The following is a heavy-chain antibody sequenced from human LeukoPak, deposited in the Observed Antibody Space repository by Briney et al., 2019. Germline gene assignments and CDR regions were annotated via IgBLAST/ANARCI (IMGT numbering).Heavy chain of an antibody. J-gene: IGHJ4*02. CDR1: GGSISSPTYY. D-gene: IGHD5-24*01. CDR2: IYYSGTT. V-gene: IGHV4-39*01. CDR3: ARGDGGYNFYY. Sequence: SETLSLTCTVSGGSISSPTYYWGWIRQPPGKGLESIGTIYYSGTTDYNPSLKSRVTISEDTSKNQFSLRLSSVTAADTAVYYCARGDGGYNFYYWGQGTLVTVSS.